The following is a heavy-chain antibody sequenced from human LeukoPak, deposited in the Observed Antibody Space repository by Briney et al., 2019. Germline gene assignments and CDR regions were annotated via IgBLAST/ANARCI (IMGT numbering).Heavy chain of an antibody. CDR3: ARTPQFGVVIIYWFDP. CDR1: GYTFTSYG. D-gene: IGHD3-3*01. CDR2: ISAYNGNT. Sequence: GASVKVSCKASGYTFTSYGISLVRQAPGQGLEWMGWISAYNGNTNYAQKLQGRVTMTTDTSTSTAYMELRSLRSDDTAVYYCARTPQFGVVIIYWFDPWGQGTLVTVSS. J-gene: IGHJ5*02. V-gene: IGHV1-18*01.